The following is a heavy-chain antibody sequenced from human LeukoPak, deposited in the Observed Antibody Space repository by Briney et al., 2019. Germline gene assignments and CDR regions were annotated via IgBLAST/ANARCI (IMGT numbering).Heavy chain of an antibody. CDR2: ISSSSSTI. CDR1: GFTFSSYS. D-gene: IGHD6-19*01. Sequence: GGSLRLSCAASGFTFSSYSMNWVRQAPGKGLEWVSYISSSSSTIYYADSVKGRFTISRDNAKNSLYLQMNSLRAEDTAVYYCARGPRGSGWYTRYYYYMDAWGKGTTVTVSS. CDR3: ARGPRGSGWYTRYYYYMDA. J-gene: IGHJ6*03. V-gene: IGHV3-48*04.